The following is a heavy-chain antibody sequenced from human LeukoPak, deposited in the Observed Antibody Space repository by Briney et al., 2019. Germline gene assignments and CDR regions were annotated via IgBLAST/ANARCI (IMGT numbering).Heavy chain of an antibody. J-gene: IGHJ5*02. Sequence: GGSLRLSCAASGFTFSSYSMNWVRQAPGKGLEWVSSISSSSSYIYYADSVKGRFTISRDNAKNSLYLQMNSLRAEDTAVYYCAGGAVWFGEFNWFDPWGQGTLVTVSS. CDR1: GFTFSSYS. CDR2: ISSSSSYI. V-gene: IGHV3-21*01. CDR3: AGGAVWFGEFNWFDP. D-gene: IGHD3-10*01.